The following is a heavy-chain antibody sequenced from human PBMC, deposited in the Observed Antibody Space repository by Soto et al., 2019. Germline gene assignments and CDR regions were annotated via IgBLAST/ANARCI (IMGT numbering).Heavy chain of an antibody. V-gene: IGHV4-59*01. Sequence: SETLSLTCTVSGGSISSYYWSWIRQPPGKGLEWIGYIYYSGSTNYNPSLKSRVTISVDTSKNQFSLKLSSVTAADTAVYYCARDSGYGDYLNWFDPWGQGTLVTVSS. CDR1: GGSISSYY. CDR2: IYYSGST. J-gene: IGHJ5*02. D-gene: IGHD4-17*01. CDR3: ARDSGYGDYLNWFDP.